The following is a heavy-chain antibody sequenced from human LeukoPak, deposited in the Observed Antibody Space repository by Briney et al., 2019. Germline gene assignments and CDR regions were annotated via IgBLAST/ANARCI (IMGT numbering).Heavy chain of an antibody. CDR2: IRGGSDFI. D-gene: IGHD2-2*01. Sequence: GGSLRLSCAASGFTFRDYSMTWVRQAPGKGLEWVSSIRGGSDFIYHADSVMGRFTVSRDNAKNSLYLQMNSLRAEDTAVYYCARDHAGIVLPAAVGAHWGQGTLVTVSS. J-gene: IGHJ4*02. CDR1: GFTFRDYS. CDR3: ARDHAGIVLPAAVGAH. V-gene: IGHV3-21*01.